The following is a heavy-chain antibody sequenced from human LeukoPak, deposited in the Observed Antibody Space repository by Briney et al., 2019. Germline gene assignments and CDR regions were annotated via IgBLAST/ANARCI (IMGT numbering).Heavy chain of an antibody. Sequence: GRSLRLSCAVSGFTFDDYAMHWVRQGPGKGVEWASGISWNSGSIGYADSVKGRFTISRDNAKNSLHLQMNSLRAEDMALYYCARSSGYSYVHEAFDIWGQGTMVTVSS. D-gene: IGHD5-18*01. CDR3: ARSSGYSYVHEAFDI. CDR1: GFTFDDYA. J-gene: IGHJ3*02. CDR2: ISWNSGSI. V-gene: IGHV3-9*03.